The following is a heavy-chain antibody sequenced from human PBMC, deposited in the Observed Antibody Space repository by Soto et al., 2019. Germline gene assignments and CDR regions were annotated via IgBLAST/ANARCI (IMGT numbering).Heavy chain of an antibody. V-gene: IGHV3-33*01. CDR2: IWNDASNK. CDR1: GFTFSTYG. J-gene: IGHJ4*02. D-gene: IGHD1-26*01. CDR3: ARDPIGPGIFDY. Sequence: GGSLRLSCVASGFTFSTYGMHWVRQAPGKGLEWVAVIWNDASNKYYADSVKGRFTISRDNTKNTMYLQMNSLRAEDTAVYYCARDPIGPGIFDYWGQGTLVTVSS.